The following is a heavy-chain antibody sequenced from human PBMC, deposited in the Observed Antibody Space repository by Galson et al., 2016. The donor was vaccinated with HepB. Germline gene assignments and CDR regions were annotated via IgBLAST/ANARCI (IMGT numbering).Heavy chain of an antibody. CDR3: ARSAVGGVPFDH. V-gene: IGHV1-3*01. D-gene: IGHD6-19*01. CDR1: GYTFTSHP. CDR2: INAGIGNT. Sequence: SVKVSCKASGYTFTSHPIYWVRQAPGHRLEWMGWINAGIGNTKYSQNFQGRVTISRDRSANTAYMELSSLRFEDTAVFYCARSAVGGVPFDHWGQGTLVTVSS. J-gene: IGHJ4*02.